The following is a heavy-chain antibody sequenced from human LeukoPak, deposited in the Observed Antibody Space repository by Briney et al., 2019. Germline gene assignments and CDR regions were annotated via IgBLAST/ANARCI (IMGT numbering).Heavy chain of an antibody. CDR1: GGSISSSSYY. CDR3: AREDGPSDAFDI. CDR2: IYYSGST. V-gene: IGHV4-39*07. J-gene: IGHJ3*02. Sequence: SETLSLTCTVSGGSISSSSYYWGWIRQPPGKGLEWIGSIYYSGSTYYNPSLKSRVTISVDTSKNQFSLKLSSVTAADTAVYYCAREDGPSDAFDIWGQGTMVTVSS.